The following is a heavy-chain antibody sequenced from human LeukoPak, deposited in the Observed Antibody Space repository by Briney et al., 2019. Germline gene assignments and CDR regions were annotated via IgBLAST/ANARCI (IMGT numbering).Heavy chain of an antibody. J-gene: IGHJ6*03. CDR1: GGSISSYY. Sequence: SETLSLTCTVSGGSISSYYWCWIRQPPGKRLEWFGYIYYSGSTNYNPSLKSRVTISVDTSKNQFSLKLSSVTAADTAVYYCARTLSSGYPNYYYYVDVWGKGTTVTVSS. V-gene: IGHV4-59*01. CDR2: IYYSGST. CDR3: ARTLSSGYPNYYYYVDV. D-gene: IGHD3-22*01.